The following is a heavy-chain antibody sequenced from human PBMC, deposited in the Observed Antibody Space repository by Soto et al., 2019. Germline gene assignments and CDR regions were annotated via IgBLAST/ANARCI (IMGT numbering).Heavy chain of an antibody. CDR1: GYSFTSYW. V-gene: IGHV5-10-1*01. J-gene: IGHJ6*02. CDR2: IDPSDSYT. Sequence: PGESLKISCKGSGYSFTSYWISWVRQMPCKGLEWMGIIDPSDSYTNYSPSFQGHVTISADKSISTAYLQWSSLKASDTAMYYCARRATASRYGMDVWGQGTTVTVSS. D-gene: IGHD1-26*01. CDR3: ARRATASRYGMDV.